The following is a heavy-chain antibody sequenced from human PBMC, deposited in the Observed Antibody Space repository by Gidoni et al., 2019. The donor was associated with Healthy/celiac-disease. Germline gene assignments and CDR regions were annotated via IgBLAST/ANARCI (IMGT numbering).Heavy chain of an antibody. CDR3: ARDDYGDRRVSFDY. J-gene: IGHJ4*02. Sequence: QVQLVQSGAGVKKPGSEVEVSCQASGGTFRSYATSLVRQAPGQGLEWMGGIIPIFGTANYAQKFQGRVTITADESTSTAYMELSSLRSEDTAVYYCARDDYGDRRVSFDYWGQGTLVTVSS. V-gene: IGHV1-69*01. CDR2: IIPIFGTA. D-gene: IGHD4-17*01. CDR1: GGTFRSYA.